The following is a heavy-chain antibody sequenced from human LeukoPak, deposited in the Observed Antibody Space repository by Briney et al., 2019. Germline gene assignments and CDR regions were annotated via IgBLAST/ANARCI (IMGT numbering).Heavy chain of an antibody. CDR2: IYYSGST. Sequence: SETLSLTCTVSGVSISSYYWSWIRQPPGKGLEWIGYIYYSGSTNYNPSLKSRVTISVDTSKNQFSLKLSSVTAADTAVYYCASDRVAGYFDYWGQGTLVTVSS. D-gene: IGHD6-19*01. CDR3: ASDRVAGYFDY. CDR1: GVSISSYY. V-gene: IGHV4-59*01. J-gene: IGHJ4*02.